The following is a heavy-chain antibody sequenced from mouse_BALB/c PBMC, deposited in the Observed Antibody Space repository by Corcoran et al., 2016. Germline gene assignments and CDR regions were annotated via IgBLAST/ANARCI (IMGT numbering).Heavy chain of an antibody. CDR1: GYSFTSYY. J-gene: IGHJ4*01. CDR3: ASGGDYDEDYYAMDY. V-gene: IGHV1S135*01. Sequence: EIQLQQSGPELMKPGASVKISCKASGYSFTSYYMHWVKQSHGKSLEWIGYIDPFNGGTSYNQEFKGKDTLTVDKSSSTAYMHLSSLTSEDSAVYYCASGGDYDEDYYAMDYWGQGTSVTVSS. CDR2: IDPFNGGT. D-gene: IGHD2-4*01.